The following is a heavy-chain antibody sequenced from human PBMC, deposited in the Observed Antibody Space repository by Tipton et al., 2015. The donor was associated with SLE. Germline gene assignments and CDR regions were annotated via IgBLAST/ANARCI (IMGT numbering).Heavy chain of an antibody. Sequence: QLVQSGAEVKKPGASVNVSCRASGYTFTNYYIHWVRQASGQGLEWMGWMNPNSGSTVYAQKFQGRVTMTRNTSMSTAYMDLSSLKSEDTAVYFCARGVRRVSGSYVFDYWGQGTLVTVSS. CDR1: GYTFTNYY. CDR2: MNPNSGST. D-gene: IGHD3-10*01. V-gene: IGHV1-8*02. CDR3: ARGVRRVSGSYVFDY. J-gene: IGHJ4*02.